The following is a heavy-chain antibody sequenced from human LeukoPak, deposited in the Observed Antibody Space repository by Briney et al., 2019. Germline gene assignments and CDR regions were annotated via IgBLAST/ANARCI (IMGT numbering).Heavy chain of an antibody. J-gene: IGHJ3*02. CDR1: GGTFSSYA. D-gene: IGHD2-15*01. V-gene: IGHV1-18*01. CDR3: ARTKVEYCSGGSCYLSDAFDI. CDR2: ISAYNGNT. Sequence: GASVKVSCKASGGTFSSYAISWVRQAPGQGLEWMGWISAYNGNTNYAQKLQGRVTMTTDTSTSTAYMELRSLRSDDTAVYYCARTKVEYCSGGSCYLSDAFDIWGQGTMVTVSS.